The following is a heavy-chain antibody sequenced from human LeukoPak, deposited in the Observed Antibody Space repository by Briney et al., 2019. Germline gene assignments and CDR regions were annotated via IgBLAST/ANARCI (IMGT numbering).Heavy chain of an antibody. CDR1: GDSVSSKSAA. J-gene: IGHJ6*03. Sequence: SQTLSLTCAISGDSVSSKSAAWNWIRQSPSRGLEWLGRTYYRSKWYDDYAVSVKSRITINADTSKNQFSLQLNSVTPEDTAGYYCARISSTSYYYMDVWGKGTTVTVSS. CDR3: ARISSTSYYYMDV. CDR2: TYYRSKWYD. V-gene: IGHV6-1*01. D-gene: IGHD2-2*01.